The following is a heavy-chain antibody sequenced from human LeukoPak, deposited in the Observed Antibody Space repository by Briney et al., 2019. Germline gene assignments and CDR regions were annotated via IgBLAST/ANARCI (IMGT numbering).Heavy chain of an antibody. Sequence: ASVKVSCKASGYTFTSYAMHWVRQAPGQRLEWMGWINAGNGNTKYSQKFQGRVTITRDTSASTAYVELSSLRSEDTAVYYCARVFRGVIGHNWFDPWGQGTLVTVSP. V-gene: IGHV1-3*01. D-gene: IGHD3-16*02. CDR2: INAGNGNT. J-gene: IGHJ5*02. CDR3: ARVFRGVIGHNWFDP. CDR1: GYTFTSYA.